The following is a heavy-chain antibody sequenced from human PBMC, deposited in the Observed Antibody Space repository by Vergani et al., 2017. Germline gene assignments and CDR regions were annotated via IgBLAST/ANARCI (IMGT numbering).Heavy chain of an antibody. J-gene: IGHJ4*02. CDR2: IKNTGDST. Sequence: EVQLLQSEGAVVQPGGSLRLSCVASGFTFSSHAMSWVRQGHGQGLEWVSSIKNTGDSTQYTDSVKGRFTISRDNSKNTLYLQMNSLRGEDTAVYYCGRGSDNYNWGQGTLVTVSS. V-gene: IGHV3-23*01. CDR1: GFTFSSHA. D-gene: IGHD5-24*01. CDR3: GRGSDNYN.